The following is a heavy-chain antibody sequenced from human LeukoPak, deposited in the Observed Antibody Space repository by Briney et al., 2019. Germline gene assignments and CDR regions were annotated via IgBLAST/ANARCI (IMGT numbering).Heavy chain of an antibody. D-gene: IGHD5-24*01. J-gene: IGHJ3*02. CDR1: GFSFSDYY. CDR3: ARARDGYNSGAFDI. Sequence: GGSLRLSCAASGFSFSDYYMTWIRQAPGKGLEWISYIGSSGSSIYYADFVKGRFTISRDNAKNSLYLQMNSLRAEDTAVYYCARARDGYNSGAFDIWGQGTMVTVSS. V-gene: IGHV3-11*04. CDR2: IGSSGSSI.